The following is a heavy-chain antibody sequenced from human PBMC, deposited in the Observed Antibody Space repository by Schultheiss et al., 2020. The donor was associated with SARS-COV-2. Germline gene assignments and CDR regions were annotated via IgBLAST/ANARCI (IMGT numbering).Heavy chain of an antibody. Sequence: SETLSLTCTVSGGSISPYYWSWIRQPPGKALEWIDYIYYSGSTNYNPSLKSRVTMSVDTSKNQFSLKLSSVTAADTAVYYCSRVGVDTVMPYFDYWGQGTLVTVSS. J-gene: IGHJ4*02. CDR1: GGSISPYY. V-gene: IGHV4-59*01. CDR2: IYYSGST. D-gene: IGHD5-18*01. CDR3: SRVGVDTVMPYFDY.